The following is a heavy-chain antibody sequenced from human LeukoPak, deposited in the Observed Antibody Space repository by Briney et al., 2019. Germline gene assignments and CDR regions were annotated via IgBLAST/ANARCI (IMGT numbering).Heavy chain of an antibody. CDR3: ARGMYYYDSSGYPPGWDL. V-gene: IGHV4-30-2*01. CDR1: GGSISSGGYY. CDR2: IYHSGST. D-gene: IGHD3-22*01. Sequence: SETLSLSCTVSGGSISSGGYYWSWIRQPPGKGLEWIGYIYHSGSTYYNPSLKSRVTISVDRSKNQFSLKLSSVTAADTAVYYCARGMYYYDSSGYPPGWDLWGRGTLVTVSS. J-gene: IGHJ2*01.